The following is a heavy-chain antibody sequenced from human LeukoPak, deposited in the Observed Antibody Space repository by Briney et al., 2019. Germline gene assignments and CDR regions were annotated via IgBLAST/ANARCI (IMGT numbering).Heavy chain of an antibody. J-gene: IGHJ4*02. Sequence: SVKVSCKASGYTFIGFYMHWVRQAPGQGLEWMGGIITIFGTANYAQKFQGRVTITADESTSTAYMELSSLRSEDTAVYYCARDPRPGTTNFDFWGQGTLVTVSS. CDR2: IITIFGTA. CDR3: ARDPRPGTTNFDF. D-gene: IGHD1-7*01. V-gene: IGHV1-69*13. CDR1: GYTFIGFY.